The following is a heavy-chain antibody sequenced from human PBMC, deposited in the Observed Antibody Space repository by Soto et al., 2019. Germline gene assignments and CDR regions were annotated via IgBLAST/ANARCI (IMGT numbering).Heavy chain of an antibody. CDR2: ITSSNTYI. Sequence: GGSLRLSCVASGFTFSSYSMSWVRQAPGEGLQWVSSITSSNTYINYGDSVKGRFAISRDNAKNSLYLQMNSLRAEDTAVYFCARDTNYYASGSGVDFWGQGTLVTVSS. J-gene: IGHJ4*02. CDR1: GFTFSSYS. D-gene: IGHD3-10*01. V-gene: IGHV3-21*01. CDR3: ARDTNYYASGSGVDF.